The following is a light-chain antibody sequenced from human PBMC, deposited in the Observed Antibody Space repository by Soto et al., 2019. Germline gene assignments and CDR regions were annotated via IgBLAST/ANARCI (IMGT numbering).Light chain of an antibody. CDR2: DVS. J-gene: IGLJ3*02. CDR1: SSDVGGYNY. V-gene: IGLV2-14*01. CDR3: SSYTSTTSWV. Sequence: QSALTQSASVSGSPGQSITISCTGTSSDVGGYNYVSWYQQHPGKAPKLIIYDVSNRPSGVSTRFSGSKSGNTASLTISGRQAEDEADYSCSSYTSTTSWVFGGGTQLTVL.